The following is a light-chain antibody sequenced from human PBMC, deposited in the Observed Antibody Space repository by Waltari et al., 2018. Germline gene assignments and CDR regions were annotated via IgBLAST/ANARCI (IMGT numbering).Light chain of an antibody. J-gene: IGKJ1*01. CDR1: QSISGY. CDR2: ATS. Sequence: DIQMTQSPSSLSASVGDSVTITCRASQSISGYLNWYQQKPGKAPRLLIYATSSLQSGVPSRFSGSGSGTDFTLTISSLQAEDVAVYYCHQYYGTPRTFGQGTKVEIK. CDR3: HQYYGTPRT. V-gene: IGKV1-39*01.